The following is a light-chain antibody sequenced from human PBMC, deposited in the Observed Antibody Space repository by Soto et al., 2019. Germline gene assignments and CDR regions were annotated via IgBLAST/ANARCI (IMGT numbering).Light chain of an antibody. CDR2: DVT. CDR1: SSDVGGYNY. CDR3: SSYTSSYTYV. V-gene: IGLV2-14*01. Sequence: QSVLTQAASVSGSPGQSITISCTGTSSDVGGYNYVSWYQQHPGKAPKLMIYDVTNRPSGVSNRFSGSKSGNTASLTISGLQAEDEADYYCSSYTSSYTYVFGTGTKVTVL. J-gene: IGLJ1*01.